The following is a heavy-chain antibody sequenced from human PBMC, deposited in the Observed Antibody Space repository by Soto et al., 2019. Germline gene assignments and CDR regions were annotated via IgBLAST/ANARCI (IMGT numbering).Heavy chain of an antibody. CDR3: ARDIVVVPAAMDYYYYYGMDV. CDR2: IYYSGST. Sequence: SETLSLTCTVSGGSISSSSYYWGWIRQPPGKGLEWIGSIYYSGSTYYNPSLKSRVTISVDTSKNQFSLKLSSVTAADTAVYYCARDIVVVPAAMDYYYYYGMDVWGQGTTVTVSS. J-gene: IGHJ6*02. D-gene: IGHD2-2*01. V-gene: IGHV4-39*07. CDR1: GGSISSSSYY.